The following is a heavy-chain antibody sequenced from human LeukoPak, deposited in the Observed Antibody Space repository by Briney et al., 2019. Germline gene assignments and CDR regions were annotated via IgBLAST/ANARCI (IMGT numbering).Heavy chain of an antibody. J-gene: IGHJ6*03. CDR2: IRYDGSNK. Sequence: GGSLRLSCAASGFTFSSYGMHWVRQAPGKGLEWVAFIRYDGSNKYYADSVKGRFTISRDNSKNTLYLQMNSLRAEDTAVYYCAKDATIFGVVRLGYVDVWGKGTTVTVSS. D-gene: IGHD3-3*01. CDR1: GFTFSSYG. CDR3: AKDATIFGVVRLGYVDV. V-gene: IGHV3-30*02.